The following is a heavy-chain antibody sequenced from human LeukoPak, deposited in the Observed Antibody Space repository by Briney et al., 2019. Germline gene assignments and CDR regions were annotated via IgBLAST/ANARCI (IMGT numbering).Heavy chain of an antibody. D-gene: IGHD6-13*01. CDR2: FFYRGST. V-gene: IGHV4-59*08. Sequence: SETLSLTCTVSGDSISPYYWSWIRQPPGKGLEWVGYFFYRGSTNYNASLKSRVTISIDTSKNQFSLNLSSVTAADTAVYYCARHPSAAAKLLFDYWGQGTLVTVSS. CDR1: GDSISPYY. CDR3: ARHPSAAAKLLFDY. J-gene: IGHJ4*02.